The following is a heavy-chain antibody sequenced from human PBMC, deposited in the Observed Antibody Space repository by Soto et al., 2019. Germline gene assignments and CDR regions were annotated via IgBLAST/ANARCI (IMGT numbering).Heavy chain of an antibody. CDR2: IYPGDSDT. D-gene: IGHD1-26*01. CDR1: GYSFTSYW. V-gene: IGHV5-51*01. J-gene: IGHJ6*03. Sequence: GESLKISCKGSGYSFTSYWIGWVRQMPGKGLEWMGIIYPGDSDTRYSPSFQGQVTISADKSISTAYLQWSSLKASDTAMYYCARHPLVGALPYYYYMDVWGKGTTVTVSS. CDR3: ARHPLVGALPYYYYMDV.